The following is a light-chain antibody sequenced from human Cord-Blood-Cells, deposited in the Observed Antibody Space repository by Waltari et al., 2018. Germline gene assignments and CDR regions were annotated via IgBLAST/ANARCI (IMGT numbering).Light chain of an antibody. V-gene: IGLV2-14*01. Sequence: QSALTQPASVSGSPGQSITISCTGTSSDVGGYNYVSWYQQHPGKAPKLMIYDVSTRPSGVSNRFSVSKSGNTASLTISGLQAEDEADYYCSSYTSSSTLDVFGTGTKVTVL. J-gene: IGLJ1*01. CDR3: SSYTSSSTLDV. CDR1: SSDVGGYNY. CDR2: DVS.